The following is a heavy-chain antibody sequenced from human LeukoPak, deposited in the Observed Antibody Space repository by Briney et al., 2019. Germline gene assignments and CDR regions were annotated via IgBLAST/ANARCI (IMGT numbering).Heavy chain of an antibody. Sequence: PGGSLRLSCAASGFTFSSYGMHWVRQAPGKGLEWVAVISYDGSNKYYADSVKGRFTISRDNSKNMLYLQMNSLRAEDTAVYYCAKLVVTDAFDIWGQGTMVTVSS. CDR2: ISYDGSNK. D-gene: IGHD3-22*01. V-gene: IGHV3-30*18. J-gene: IGHJ3*02. CDR1: GFTFSSYG. CDR3: AKLVVTDAFDI.